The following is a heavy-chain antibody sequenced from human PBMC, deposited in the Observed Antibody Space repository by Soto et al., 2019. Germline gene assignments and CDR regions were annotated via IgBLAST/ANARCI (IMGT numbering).Heavy chain of an antibody. V-gene: IGHV1-3*05. CDR1: GYTFTSYA. Sequence: QVQLVQSGAEEKKPWASVKVSCKASGYTFTSYAMHWVRQAPGQRLEWMGWINAGNGNTKFSQKFQGIVTITRYTSASTAYMELSSLRSEDTAVYYCARHGSGWDYWGQGTLVTVSS. CDR2: INAGNGNT. J-gene: IGHJ4*02. D-gene: IGHD6-19*01. CDR3: ARHGSGWDY.